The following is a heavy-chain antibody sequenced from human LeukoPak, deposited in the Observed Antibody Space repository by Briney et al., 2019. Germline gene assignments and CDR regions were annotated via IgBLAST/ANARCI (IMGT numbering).Heavy chain of an antibody. Sequence: SQTLSLTCAISGDSVSSNSAAWNWIRQSPSRGLEWLGRTYYRSKWYNDYAVSVKSRITINPDTSKNQFSLQLNSVTPEDTAVYYCARERDEGGYSYGYVSDYYYYYMDVWGKGTTVTVSS. CDR2: TYYRSKWYN. V-gene: IGHV6-1*01. J-gene: IGHJ6*03. D-gene: IGHD5-18*01. CDR3: ARERDEGGYSYGYVSDYYYYYMDV. CDR1: GDSVSSNSAA.